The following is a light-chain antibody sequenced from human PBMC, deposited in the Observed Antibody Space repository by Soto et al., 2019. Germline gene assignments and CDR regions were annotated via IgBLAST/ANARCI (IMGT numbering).Light chain of an antibody. CDR1: QTISNY. CDR3: QESYSTPL. V-gene: IGKV1-39*01. CDR2: AAS. J-gene: IGKJ4*01. Sequence: DLPMTQSPSSLSASVGDRVTITCRASQTISNYLNWYQQKSGKAPKLLIYAASNLQSGVPSRFSGSGSGTDFIFTISSLQPEDSATYYCQESYSTPLFGGGTKVEIK.